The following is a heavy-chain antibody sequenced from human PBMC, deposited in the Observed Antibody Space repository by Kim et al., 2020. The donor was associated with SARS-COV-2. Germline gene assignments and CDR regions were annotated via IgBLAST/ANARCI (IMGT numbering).Heavy chain of an antibody. CDR3: AGSVEMATTVY. D-gene: IGHD5-12*01. V-gene: IGHV4-59*08. J-gene: IGHJ4*02. Sequence: SETLSLTCTVSGGSISSYYWSWIRQPPGKGLEWIGYIYYSGSTNYNPSLKSRVTISVDTSKNQFSLKLSSVTAADTAVYYCAGSVEMATTVYWGQGTLVTVSS. CDR2: IYYSGST. CDR1: GGSISSYY.